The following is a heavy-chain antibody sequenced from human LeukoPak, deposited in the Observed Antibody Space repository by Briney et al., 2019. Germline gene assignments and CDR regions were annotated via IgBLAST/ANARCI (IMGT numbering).Heavy chain of an antibody. D-gene: IGHD4-17*01. V-gene: IGHV3-21*01. J-gene: IGHJ4*02. CDR1: GFTFSSYS. CDR2: ISGSTTNI. CDR3: ARAVGDYGYFFDT. Sequence: GGSLRLSCAASGFTFSSYSMILVRQAPGKGLEWVSSISGSTTNIHYVDSVKGRFTISRDNGKNSLYLQMNSLRAEDTAVYYCARAVGDYGYFFDTWGQGTLVTVSS.